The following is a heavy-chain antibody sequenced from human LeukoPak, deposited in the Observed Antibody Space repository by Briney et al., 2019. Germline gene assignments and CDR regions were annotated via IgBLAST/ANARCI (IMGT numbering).Heavy chain of an antibody. CDR1: GFTFSSYW. Sequence: GGSLRLSCAASGFTFSSYWMHWVRQAPGKGLVWVSRINSDGRSASHSDSVKGRSNISRDNAKNTLYLQMSSLRAEDTAVYYCARGAGGSRFDYWGQGALVTVSS. D-gene: IGHD2-15*01. CDR3: ARGAGGSRFDY. V-gene: IGHV3-74*01. J-gene: IGHJ4*02. CDR2: INSDGRSA.